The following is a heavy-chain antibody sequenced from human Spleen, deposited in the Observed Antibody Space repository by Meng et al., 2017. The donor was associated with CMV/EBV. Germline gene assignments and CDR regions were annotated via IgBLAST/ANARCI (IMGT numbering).Heavy chain of an antibody. CDR3: AGVVPAAIRGYYYYGMDV. D-gene: IGHD2-2*02. Sequence: SVKVSCKASGGTFSSYAISWVRQAPGQGLEWMGGIIPILGIANYAQKFQGRVTISADKSTSTAYMELSSLRSDDTAVYYCAGVVPAAIRGYYYYGMDVWGQGTTVTVSS. CDR2: IIPILGIA. CDR1: GGTFSSYA. V-gene: IGHV1-69*10. J-gene: IGHJ6*02.